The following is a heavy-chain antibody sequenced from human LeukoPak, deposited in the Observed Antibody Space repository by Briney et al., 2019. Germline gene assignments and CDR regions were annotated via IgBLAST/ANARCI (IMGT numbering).Heavy chain of an antibody. CDR3: ARSRRFDYFDS. V-gene: IGHV4-39*01. CDR2: IYYSRTT. Sequence: SETLSLTCTVSGGSISSTGYYWAWIRQPPGKGLEWIATIYYSRTTYYNPSLKSRITISVDTSKNQFSLKLSSVTAADTAVYYCARSRRFDYFDSWGQGAVVTVSS. J-gene: IGHJ4*02. D-gene: IGHD3-10*01. CDR1: GGSISSTGYY.